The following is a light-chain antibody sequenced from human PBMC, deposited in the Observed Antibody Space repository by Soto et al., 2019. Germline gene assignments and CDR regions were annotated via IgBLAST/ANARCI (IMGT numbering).Light chain of an antibody. Sequence: EVVMTQSPVSLSVSPGESATLSCRASQSIAGNLAWYQLKPGQAPRLLIYGSSTRATGVPARFSGSGSGTEFTLTISSLQPEDFAVYHCQQYSKWPPYTFGQGTKLEVK. CDR1: QSIAGN. CDR2: GSS. V-gene: IGKV3-15*01. CDR3: QQYSKWPPYT. J-gene: IGKJ2*01.